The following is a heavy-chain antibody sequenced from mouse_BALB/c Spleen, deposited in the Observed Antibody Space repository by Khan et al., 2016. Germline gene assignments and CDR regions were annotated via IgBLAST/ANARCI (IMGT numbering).Heavy chain of an antibody. CDR2: IDPANGNT. CDR3: AGGTTDYDSMDY. V-gene: IGHV14-3*02. CDR1: GFNVKDTY. D-gene: IGHD2-14*01. J-gene: IGHJ4*01. Sequence: VQLQQSGAELVEPGASVKLSCTTSGFNVKDTYIHWVKQRPEQGLEWIGRIDPANGNTEYDPKFQGKATVTADTSSNTAYLQLSSLTSEDTAVFYWAGGTTDYDSMDYWGQGTSVTVSS.